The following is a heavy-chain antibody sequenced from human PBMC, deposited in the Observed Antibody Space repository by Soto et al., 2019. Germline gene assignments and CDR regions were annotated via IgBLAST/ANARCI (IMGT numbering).Heavy chain of an antibody. CDR2: ISYDGSNK. D-gene: IGHD2-21*02. CDR3: AKDLEFGDSLTSNYYYYGMDF. Sequence: QVQLVESGGGVVQPGRSLRLSCAASGFTFSSYGMHWVRQAPGKGLEWVAVISYDGSNKYYADSVKGRFTISRDNSKNTLYLQMNSPRAEDTAVYYCAKDLEFGDSLTSNYYYYGMDFWGQGTTVTVSS. V-gene: IGHV3-30*18. CDR1: GFTFSSYG. J-gene: IGHJ6*02.